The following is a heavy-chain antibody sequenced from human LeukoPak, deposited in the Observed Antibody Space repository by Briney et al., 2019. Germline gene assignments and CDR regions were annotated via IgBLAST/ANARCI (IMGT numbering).Heavy chain of an antibody. CDR2: IKQDGSEK. CDR1: GFTFSSYW. Sequence: GGSLRLSCAASGFTFSSYWKSWVRQAPGKGLEWVANIKQDGSEKYYVDSVKGRFTISRDNAKNSLYLQMNSLRAEDTAVYYCATDVVVIPGRGPNDYWGQGTLVTVSS. V-gene: IGHV3-7*03. D-gene: IGHD2-2*01. CDR3: ATDVVVIPGRGPNDY. J-gene: IGHJ4*02.